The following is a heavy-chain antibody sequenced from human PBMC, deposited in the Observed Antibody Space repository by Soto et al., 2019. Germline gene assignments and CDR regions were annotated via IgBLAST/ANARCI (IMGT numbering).Heavy chain of an antibody. CDR3: AREYCSGGSCYWFDP. Sequence: PSETLSLTCTVSGGSIRSSYWSWIRQSPGKGLEWIGYVYNSGSTNYNPSLKGRVTISLDTSKSQFSLKLSSVTAADTAVYYCAREYCSGGSCYWFDPWGQGTLVTVSS. D-gene: IGHD2-15*01. CDR1: GGSIRSSY. CDR2: VYNSGST. V-gene: IGHV4-59*01. J-gene: IGHJ5*02.